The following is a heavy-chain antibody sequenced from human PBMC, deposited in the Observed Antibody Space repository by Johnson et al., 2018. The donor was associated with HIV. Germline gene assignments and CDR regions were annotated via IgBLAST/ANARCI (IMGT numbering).Heavy chain of an antibody. CDR1: GFTFSSYA. CDR2: ISGSGGST. CDR3: ARSGPNWAFDF. V-gene: IGHV3-23*04. Sequence: VQLVESGGGLVQPGGSLRFSCAVSGFTFSSYAMSWVRQAPGKGLEWVSAISGSGGSTYYADSVKGRFTISRDNARNTMFVQMKSLRAEDTAVYYCARSGPNWAFDFWGQGTMVTVSS. J-gene: IGHJ3*01. D-gene: IGHD1-1*01.